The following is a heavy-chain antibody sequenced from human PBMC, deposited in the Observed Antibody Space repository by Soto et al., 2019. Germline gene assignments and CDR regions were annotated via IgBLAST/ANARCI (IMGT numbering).Heavy chain of an antibody. Sequence: QVQLVQSGAEVRKPGASVKVSCKASGYTFTTYGISWVRQAPGQGLESMGWISPYNGNTNCAQKLQGRVTMTTNTSTSTAYMELKSLISDDTAVYYCARAGIYYEDGIHGAFDIWGQGTMVTVSS. CDR2: ISPYNGNT. CDR1: GYTFTTYG. CDR3: ARAGIYYEDGIHGAFDI. D-gene: IGHD1-26*01. V-gene: IGHV1-18*01. J-gene: IGHJ3*02.